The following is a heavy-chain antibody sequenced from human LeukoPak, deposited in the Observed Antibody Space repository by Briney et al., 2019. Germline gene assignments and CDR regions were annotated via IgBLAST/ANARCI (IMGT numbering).Heavy chain of an antibody. J-gene: IGHJ6*02. Sequence: AGGSLRLSCAASGFTFSSYAMSWVRQAPGKGLEWVSAISGSGGSTYYADSVKGRFTISRDNSKNTLYLQMNSLRAEDTAVYYCAKGKGPPYYYYGMDVWGQGTTVTVSS. CDR2: ISGSGGST. CDR1: GFTFSSYA. CDR3: AKGKGPPYYYYGMDV. V-gene: IGHV3-23*01.